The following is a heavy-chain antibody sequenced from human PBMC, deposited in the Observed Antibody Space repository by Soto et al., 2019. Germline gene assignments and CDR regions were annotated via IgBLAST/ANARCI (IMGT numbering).Heavy chain of an antibody. Sequence: GGSLRLSCAASGFTFSSYAMSWVRQAPGKGLEWVSYISRSSNTIYYADSVKGRFTIPRDNAKNSLYLQMNSLRAEDTAVYYCARDYYKYYDSSGYYRSPAYWGQGTLVTVSS. V-gene: IGHV3-48*01. J-gene: IGHJ4*02. CDR1: GFTFSSYA. CDR2: ISRSSNTI. CDR3: ARDYYKYYDSSGYYRSPAY. D-gene: IGHD3-22*01.